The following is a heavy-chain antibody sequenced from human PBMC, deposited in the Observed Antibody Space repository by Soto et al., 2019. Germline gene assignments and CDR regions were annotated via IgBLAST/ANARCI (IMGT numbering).Heavy chain of an antibody. V-gene: IGHV4-39*01. Sequence: SETLSLTCTVAGGSSSSRSYYWGWIRQPPGKGLEWIGSIYYSGSTYYNPSLKSRVTISVDTSKNQFSLKLSSVTAADTAMYYCARHERHYDILTGGDYYYYGMDVWGQGTTVTVSS. CDR2: IYYSGST. J-gene: IGHJ6*02. D-gene: IGHD3-9*01. CDR3: ARHERHYDILTGGDYYYYGMDV. CDR1: GGSSSSRSYY.